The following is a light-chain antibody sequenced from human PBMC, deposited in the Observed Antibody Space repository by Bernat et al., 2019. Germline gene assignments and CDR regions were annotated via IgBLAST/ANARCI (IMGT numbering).Light chain of an antibody. V-gene: IGLV3-1*01. CDR2: QDD. J-gene: IGLJ3*02. CDR1: KLGSKY. Sequence: SYELTQPPSVSVSPGQTASITCSGDKLGSKYTCWYQQKPGQSPVVVIYQDDKRPSGIPERFSASHSGNTATLTISGAQAMDEADYYCQAWDSSTGVFGGGTKLTVL. CDR3: QAWDSSTGV.